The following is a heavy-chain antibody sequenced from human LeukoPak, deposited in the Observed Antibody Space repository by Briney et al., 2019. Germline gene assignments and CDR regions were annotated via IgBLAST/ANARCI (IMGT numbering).Heavy chain of an antibody. CDR1: GFTFSNYA. J-gene: IGHJ4*02. CDR3: AKASSMVRGAMTLFEY. D-gene: IGHD3-10*01. CDR2: ISGSGGST. Sequence: PGGSLRLSCAAPGFTFSNYAMSWVRQAPGKGLEWVSTISGSGGSTYYADSVKGRFTVSRDKSKNTQYLQMNSLGAEDTAVYYCAKASSMVRGAMTLFEYWGQGTLVTVSS. V-gene: IGHV3-23*01.